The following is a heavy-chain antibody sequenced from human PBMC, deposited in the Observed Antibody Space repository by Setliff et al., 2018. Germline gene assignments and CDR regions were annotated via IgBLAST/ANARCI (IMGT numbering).Heavy chain of an antibody. J-gene: IGHJ4*02. CDR1: GLTLSRYW. V-gene: IGHV3-7*01. Sequence: GGSLRLSCAASGLTLSRYWMSWVRQAPGKGLEWVANIKPDGSEKYYVDSVKGRFTISRDNAKNSLYLQMNSLSPEDTALYYCASSSGGNYEAYFDYWGQGTLVTVSS. CDR3: ASSSGGNYEAYFDY. CDR2: IKPDGSEK. D-gene: IGHD2-15*01.